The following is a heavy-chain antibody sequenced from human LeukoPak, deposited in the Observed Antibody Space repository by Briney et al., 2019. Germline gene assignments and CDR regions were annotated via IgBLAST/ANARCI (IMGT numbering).Heavy chain of an antibody. CDR3: ARAIQDTTTIIYFDY. V-gene: IGHV1-2*02. CDR1: GFTFNSYG. Sequence: ASVKVSCKASGFTFNSYGISWVRQAPGQGLEWMGWINPKSGGTNYAQKFQGRVTMTRDTSIGTAYMELSRLRSDDTAIYYCARAIQDTTTIIYFDYWGQGTLVTVSS. CDR2: INPKSGGT. D-gene: IGHD5-18*01. J-gene: IGHJ4*02.